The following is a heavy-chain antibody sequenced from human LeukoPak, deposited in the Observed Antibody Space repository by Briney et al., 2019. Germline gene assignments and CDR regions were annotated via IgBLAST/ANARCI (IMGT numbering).Heavy chain of an antibody. D-gene: IGHD3-22*01. CDR1: GGSFSGYY. CDR3: ARGPYDSSGYYSDY. Sequence: ETLSLTCAVYGGSFSGYYWSWIRQPPGKGLEWIGEINHSGSTNYNPSLKSRVTISVDTSKNQFSLKLSSVTAADTAVYYCARGPYDSSGYYSDYWGQGTLVTVSS. V-gene: IGHV4-34*01. CDR2: INHSGST. J-gene: IGHJ4*02.